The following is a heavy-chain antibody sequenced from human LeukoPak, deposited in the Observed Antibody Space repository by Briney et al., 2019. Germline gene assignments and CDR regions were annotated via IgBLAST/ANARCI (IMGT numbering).Heavy chain of an antibody. J-gene: IGHJ4*02. Sequence: GGSLRLSCAASGFTFDGFAMHWVRHAPGKGLECVSHITWNGGSTYYADSVKGRFTISRDNSKNSLYLQMDSLRAEDTALYYCAKPHLSVVATPYFDYWGQGTLVTVSS. CDR1: GFTFDGFA. V-gene: IGHV3-43D*03. CDR3: AKPHLSVVATPYFDY. D-gene: IGHD5-12*01. CDR2: ITWNGGST.